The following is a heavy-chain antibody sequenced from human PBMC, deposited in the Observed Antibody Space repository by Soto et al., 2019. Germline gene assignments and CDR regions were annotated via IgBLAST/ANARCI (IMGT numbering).Heavy chain of an antibody. Sequence: PGGSLRLSCAASGFTFDDYAMHWVRQAPGKGLEWVSGISWNSGSIGYADSVKGRFTISRDNAKNSLYLQMNSLRAEDTALYYCSRGSGWFSGHWFDPWGQGTLVTVSS. CDR1: GFTFDDYA. CDR2: ISWNSGSI. V-gene: IGHV3-9*01. J-gene: IGHJ5*02. D-gene: IGHD6-19*01. CDR3: SRGSGWFSGHWFDP.